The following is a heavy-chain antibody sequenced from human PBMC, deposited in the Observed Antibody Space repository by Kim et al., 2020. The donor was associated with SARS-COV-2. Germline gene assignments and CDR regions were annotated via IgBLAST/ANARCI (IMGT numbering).Heavy chain of an antibody. D-gene: IGHD5-12*01. Sequence: SETLSLTCAVYGGSFSGYFWSWIRQPPGMGLQWLGEINHSGSTNYNPSLKSRVTISVDTSKNQFSLKLSSVTAADTAVYYCARIGLRWNFDYWGQGSLVTVSS. V-gene: IGHV4-34*01. J-gene: IGHJ4*02. CDR2: INHSGST. CDR3: ARIGLRWNFDY. CDR1: GGSFSGYF.